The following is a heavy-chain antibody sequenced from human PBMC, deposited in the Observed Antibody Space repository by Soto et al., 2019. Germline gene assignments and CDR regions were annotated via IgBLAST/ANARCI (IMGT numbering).Heavy chain of an antibody. CDR3: ARANYCSGGSCYSDLDY. CDR2: INAGNGNT. Sequence: QVQLVQSGAEEKKPGASVKVSCKASGYTFTSYAMHWVRQAPGQRLEWMGWINAGNGNTKYSQKFQGRVTITRDTSXSXXYMELSSLRSEDTAVYYCARANYCSGGSCYSDLDYWGQGTLVTVSS. CDR1: GYTFTSYA. J-gene: IGHJ4*02. D-gene: IGHD2-15*01. V-gene: IGHV1-3*05.